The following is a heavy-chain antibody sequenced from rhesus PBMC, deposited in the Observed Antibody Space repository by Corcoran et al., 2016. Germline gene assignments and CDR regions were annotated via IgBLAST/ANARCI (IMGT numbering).Heavy chain of an antibody. Sequence: QVQLQESGPGLVKPSETLSLTCAVSGYSISSGYYWGGILQPPGQGMEWIGYSGGSSGSTYYNPSLKSRVTISKDTSKNQFSLKLSSVTAADTAVYYCARQGTVGTVGVDYWGQGVLGTVSS. V-gene: IGHV4-99*01. J-gene: IGHJ4*01. D-gene: IGHD5-24*01. CDR1: GYSISSGYY. CDR2: SGGSSGST. CDR3: ARQGTVGTVGVDY.